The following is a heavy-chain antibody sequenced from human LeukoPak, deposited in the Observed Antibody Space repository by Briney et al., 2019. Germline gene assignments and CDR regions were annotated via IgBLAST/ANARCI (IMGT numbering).Heavy chain of an antibody. D-gene: IGHD5-24*01. V-gene: IGHV3-30-3*02. CDR1: GFTFSSYA. Sequence: PGGSLRLSCAASGFTFSSYAMSWVRQAPGKGLEWVAVISKDGSDKYYPGSVRGRFTISRDNSRNTLYLQMITLRAEDTAVYFCVKQFVDVWGQGTLVTVSS. J-gene: IGHJ5*02. CDR2: ISKDGSDK. CDR3: VKQFVDV.